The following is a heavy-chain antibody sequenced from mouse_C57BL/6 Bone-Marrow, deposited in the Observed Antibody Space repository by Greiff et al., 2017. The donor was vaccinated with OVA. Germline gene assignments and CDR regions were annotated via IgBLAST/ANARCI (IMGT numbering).Heavy chain of an antibody. CDR3: ARSFITTVDHWYFDV. CDR1: GFNIKDYY. J-gene: IGHJ1*03. Sequence: EVQLVESGAELVKPGASVKLSCTASGFNIKDYYMHWVKQRTEQGLEWIGRIDPEDGETKYAPKFPGKATITADTSSNTAYLQLSSLTSEDTAVYYCARSFITTVDHWYFDVWGTGTTVTVSS. D-gene: IGHD1-1*01. V-gene: IGHV14-2*01. CDR2: IDPEDGET.